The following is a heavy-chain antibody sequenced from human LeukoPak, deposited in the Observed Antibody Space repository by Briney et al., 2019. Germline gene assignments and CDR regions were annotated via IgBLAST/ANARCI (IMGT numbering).Heavy chain of an antibody. J-gene: IGHJ5*02. CDR2: INQDGSEK. CDR1: GFTFSSYW. Sequence: GGSLRLSCAASGFTFSSYWMSWVRHAPGKGLEWVANINQDGSEKYYVDSVKGRFTISRDNAKNSLYLQMNSLRAEDTAVYYCARGTFYCSSTSCYRSPIAWGQGTLVTVSS. V-gene: IGHV3-7*01. D-gene: IGHD2-2*02. CDR3: ARGTFYCSSTSCYRSPIA.